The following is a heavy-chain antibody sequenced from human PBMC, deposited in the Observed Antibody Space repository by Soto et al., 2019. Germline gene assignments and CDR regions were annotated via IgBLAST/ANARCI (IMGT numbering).Heavy chain of an antibody. CDR3: AKYGSGTYYNVGLDGLDV. CDR2: ISGSGGGT. V-gene: IGHV3-23*01. J-gene: IGHJ6*02. Sequence: EVQLLESGGGLVQPGGSLRLSCVASGFTFRDYAMSWVRQAPGKGLKWVSAISGSGGGTYYADSVKGRFTISRDRSGNTMYLQMNSLTVEDTAVYYCAKYGSGTYYNVGLDGLDVWGQGTTVTISS. CDR1: GFTFRDYA. D-gene: IGHD3-10*01.